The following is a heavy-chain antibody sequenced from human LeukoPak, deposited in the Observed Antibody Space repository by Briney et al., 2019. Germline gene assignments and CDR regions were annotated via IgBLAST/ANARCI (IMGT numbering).Heavy chain of an antibody. CDR3: AREPYYYDSSGYHYYFDY. J-gene: IGHJ4*02. CDR1: GFTFSSYA. Sequence: GGSLRLSCAAPGFTFSSYAMHWVRQAPGKGLEWVAVISYDGSNKYYADSVKGRFTISRDNSKNTLYLQMNSLRAEDTAVYYCAREPYYYDSSGYHYYFDYWGQGTLVTVSS. CDR2: ISYDGSNK. D-gene: IGHD3-22*01. V-gene: IGHV3-30-3*01.